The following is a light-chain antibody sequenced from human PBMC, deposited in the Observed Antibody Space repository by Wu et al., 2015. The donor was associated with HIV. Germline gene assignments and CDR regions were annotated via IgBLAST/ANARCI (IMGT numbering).Light chain of an antibody. J-gene: IGKJ4*01. CDR2: DAS. V-gene: IGKV1-33*01. Sequence: DIEMTQSPSSLSASVGDRVTFSCQASQDITNYLNWYQQKPGQAPKLLIYDASKLETGVPPRFSGSGSGTHFTFTIISLQPEDVATYYCQQYDNLSITFGGGTKVEI. CDR3: QQYDNLSIT. CDR1: QDITNY.